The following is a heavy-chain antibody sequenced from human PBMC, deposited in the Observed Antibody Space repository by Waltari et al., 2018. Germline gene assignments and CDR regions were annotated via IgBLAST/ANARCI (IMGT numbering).Heavy chain of an antibody. V-gene: IGHV4-34*01. J-gene: IGHJ4*02. CDR2: INHSGST. Sequence: QVQLQQWGAGLFKPSETLSLTCAVYVGSFSGYYWSWIRQPQGKGREWIGEINHSGSTNYNPSRKRRVTRSGDTSKDQFSLKLSSGAAAETAVYYCARSRRGYYYDSSGLIDYWGQGTLVTVSS. CDR1: VGSFSGYY. D-gene: IGHD3-22*01. CDR3: ARSRRGYYYDSSGLIDY.